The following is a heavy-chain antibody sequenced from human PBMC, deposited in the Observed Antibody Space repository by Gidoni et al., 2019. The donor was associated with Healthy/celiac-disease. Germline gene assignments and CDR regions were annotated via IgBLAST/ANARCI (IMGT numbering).Heavy chain of an antibody. CDR3: ARDKYSSSWLDY. Sequence: QVQLQQWGAGVLKPSETLSLTCAVYGGSFSGYYWRWIRQPPGMRLEWIGEINQSGSTNYNPPIKSRVTISVDTSKNQFSLKLSSVTAADTAVYYCARDKYSSSWLDYWGQGTLVTVSS. J-gene: IGHJ4*02. D-gene: IGHD6-13*01. CDR2: INQSGST. V-gene: IGHV4-34*01. CDR1: GGSFSGYY.